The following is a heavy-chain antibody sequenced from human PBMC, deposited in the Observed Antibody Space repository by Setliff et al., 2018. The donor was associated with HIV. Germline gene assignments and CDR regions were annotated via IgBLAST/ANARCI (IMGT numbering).Heavy chain of an antibody. D-gene: IGHD4-17*01. CDR2: IYYTGTT. J-gene: IGHJ3*02. Sequence: SETLSLTCTVSRGSISRYYWSWIRQPPGKGLEWIGYIYYTGTTKYNPSLKSRDTMSVDTSKNQLSLKLSSLTAADTAVYYCARDRPPSTVDMLGAFDRWGQGTMVTVSS. CDR3: ARDRPPSTVDMLGAFDR. CDR1: RGSISRYY. V-gene: IGHV4-59*01.